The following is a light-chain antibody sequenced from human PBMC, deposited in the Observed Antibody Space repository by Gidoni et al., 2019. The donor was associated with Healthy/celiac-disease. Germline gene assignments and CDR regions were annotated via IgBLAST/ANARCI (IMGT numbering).Light chain of an antibody. CDR1: SLRSYY. Sequence: SSQLTQDPAVSVALVHTVRITCQGNSLRSYYASWYQQKPGQAPVLVIYGKNNRPSGIPDRFAGSSSGNTASLTITGAQAEDEADYYCNSRDSSGNHWVFGGGTKLTVL. CDR3: NSRDSSGNHWV. V-gene: IGLV3-19*01. CDR2: GKN. J-gene: IGLJ3*02.